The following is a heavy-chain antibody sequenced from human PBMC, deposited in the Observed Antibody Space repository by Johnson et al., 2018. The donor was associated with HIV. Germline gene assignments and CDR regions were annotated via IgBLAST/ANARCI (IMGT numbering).Heavy chain of an antibody. D-gene: IGHD5-18*01. CDR1: GFTFSSYS. CDR3: TAEAAIHLWLIDAFDI. J-gene: IGHJ3*02. CDR2: IKSKTDGGRI. V-gene: IGHV3-15*01. Sequence: MLLVESGGGLVQPGWSLRLSCAASGFTFSSYSMHWVRQAPGEGLEWVGRIKSKTDGGRIDYAAPVKGRFSISRDDSKNMLYLQMNSLKIEDTAVYFCTAEAAIHLWLIDAFDIWGQGTMVTVSS.